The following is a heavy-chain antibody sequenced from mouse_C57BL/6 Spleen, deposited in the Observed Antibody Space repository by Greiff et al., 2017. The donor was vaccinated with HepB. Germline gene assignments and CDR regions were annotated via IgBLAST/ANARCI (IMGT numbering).Heavy chain of an antibody. D-gene: IGHD2-2*01. V-gene: IGHV1-15*01. J-gene: IGHJ2*01. Sequence: VQLQESGAELVRPGASVTLSCKASGYTFTDYEMHWVKQTPVHGLEWIGAIDPETGGTAYNQKFKGKAILTADKSSSTAYMELRSLTSEDSAVYYCTRWLYGYDVGYFDYWGQGTTLTVSS. CDR2: IDPETGGT. CDR1: GYTFTDYE. CDR3: TRWLYGYDVGYFDY.